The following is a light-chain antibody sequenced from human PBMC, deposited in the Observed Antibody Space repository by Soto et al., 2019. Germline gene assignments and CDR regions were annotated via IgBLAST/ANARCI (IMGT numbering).Light chain of an antibody. CDR2: VAS. Sequence: EIVMTQSPATLSVSPGERATLSCRASQSVSSDFAWYQQKPGQVPRLLIYVASTRSTGLLARFSGSGSGTELTLTISSLQSEDFAVYYCQQSNNCPMSTVGKGTKLEIK. CDR1: QSVSSD. J-gene: IGKJ2*01. CDR3: QQSNNCPMST. V-gene: IGKV3-15*01.